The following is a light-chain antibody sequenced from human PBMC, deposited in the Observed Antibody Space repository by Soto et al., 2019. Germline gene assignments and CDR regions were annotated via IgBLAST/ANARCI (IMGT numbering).Light chain of an antibody. CDR3: QQYAGSRST. CDR1: QTLSSSY. CDR2: GAS. Sequence: EIVLTQSPGTLSFSPGERATLSCRASQTLSSSYLVWYQQKPGQAPRLLIYGASSRATGIPDRFSGSGSGTDFTLTISRLEPEDCAVYYCQQYAGSRSTFGGGTKVDIK. V-gene: IGKV3-20*01. J-gene: IGKJ4*01.